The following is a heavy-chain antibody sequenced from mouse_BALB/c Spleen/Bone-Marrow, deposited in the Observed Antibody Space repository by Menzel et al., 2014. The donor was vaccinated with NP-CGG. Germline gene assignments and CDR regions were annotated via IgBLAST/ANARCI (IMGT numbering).Heavy chain of an antibody. D-gene: IGHD2-3*01. Sequence: DVMLVESGGGLVQPGGSLKLSCAASGFDFXGFWMCWVRQAPGKGLEWVGEINPDSSTINYTPSLKDRFIISRDNAKNTLYLQMSKVRSEDTALYYCARLGYYGGFAYWGQGTLVTVSA. CDR1: GFDFXGFW. J-gene: IGHJ3*01. CDR3: ARLGYYGGFAY. V-gene: IGHV4-1*02. CDR2: INPDSSTI.